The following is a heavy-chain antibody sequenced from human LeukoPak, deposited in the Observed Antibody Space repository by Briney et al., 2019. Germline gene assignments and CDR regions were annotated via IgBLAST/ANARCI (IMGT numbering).Heavy chain of an antibody. V-gene: IGHV1-18*01. CDR3: ASGQWLLMTH. CDR2: ISAHNGDT. J-gene: IGHJ4*02. CDR1: GHTFTNYA. D-gene: IGHD3-22*01. Sequence: GASVKVSCKASGHTFTNYAITWVRQAPGQGLEWMGWISAHNGDTYYAQKLQGRVTMTTDTSTSAAYLELRSLRSDDTAVYYCASGQWLLMTHWGQGTLVTVSS.